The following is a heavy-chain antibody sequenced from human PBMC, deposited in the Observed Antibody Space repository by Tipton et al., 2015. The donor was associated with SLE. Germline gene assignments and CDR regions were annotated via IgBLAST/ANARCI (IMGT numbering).Heavy chain of an antibody. CDR3: GRGRTDAWELVGY. Sequence: AGLVKPSETLSLTCAVYGGSVATYYWTWVRQPPGKGLEWIGEINQAIGTNYNPALKSRVTISMDTSKIQFSLKLNSVTATDTAVYYCGRGRTDAWELVGYWGQGTLVTVSS. D-gene: IGHD4-23*01. J-gene: IGHJ4*02. CDR2: INQAIGT. V-gene: IGHV4-34*01. CDR1: GGSVATYY.